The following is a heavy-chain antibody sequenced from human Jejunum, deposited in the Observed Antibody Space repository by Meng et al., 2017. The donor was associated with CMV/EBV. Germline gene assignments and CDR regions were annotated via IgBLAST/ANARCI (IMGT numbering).Heavy chain of an antibody. CDR3: ARDTYLGEYFQH. D-gene: IGHD2/OR15-2a*01. J-gene: IGHJ1*01. CDR1: GDTFSGYF. V-gene: IGHV1-18*01. Sequence: SCKSSGDTFSGYFISWVRQAPGQGREWMGWISPKNGNTKYAQKLQDRVSMTTDISTNTAYLDLRGLKSDDTAVYYCARDTYLGEYFQHWGQGTLVTVSS. CDR2: ISPKNGNT.